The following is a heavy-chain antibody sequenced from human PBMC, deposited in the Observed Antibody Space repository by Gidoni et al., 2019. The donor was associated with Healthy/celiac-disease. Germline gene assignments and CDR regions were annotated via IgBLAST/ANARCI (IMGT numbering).Heavy chain of an antibody. J-gene: IGHJ1*01. CDR1: GFTFDDYA. D-gene: IGHD3-22*01. CDR2: ISWNSGSI. CDR3: AKGQPRTYYYDIFQH. Sequence: EVQLVESGGGLVQPGRSLRLSCAASGFTFDDYAMHWVRQAPGKGLEWVSGISWNSGSIGYADSVKGRFTISRDNAKNSLYLQMNSLRAEDTALYYCAKGQPRTYYYDIFQHWGQGTLVTVSS. V-gene: IGHV3-9*01.